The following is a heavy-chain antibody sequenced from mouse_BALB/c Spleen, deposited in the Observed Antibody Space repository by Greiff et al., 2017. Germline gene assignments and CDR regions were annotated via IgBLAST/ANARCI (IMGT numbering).Heavy chain of an antibody. D-gene: IGHD2-10*02. V-gene: IGHV3-2*02. CDR2: ISYSGST. J-gene: IGHJ2*01. CDR1: GYSITSDYA. Sequence: DVQLQESGPGLVKPSQSLSLTCTVTGYSITSDYAWNWIRQFPGNKLEWMGYISYSGSTSYNPSLKSRISITRDTSKNQFFLQLNSVTTEDTATYYCASSSYGNYPYFDYWGQGTTLTVSS. CDR3: ASSSYGNYPYFDY.